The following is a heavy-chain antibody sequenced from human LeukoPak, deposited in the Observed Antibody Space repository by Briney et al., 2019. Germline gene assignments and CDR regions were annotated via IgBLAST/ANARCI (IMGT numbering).Heavy chain of an antibody. D-gene: IGHD3-22*01. J-gene: IGHJ4*02. CDR1: GGSVTSSYY. V-gene: IGHV4-61*03. CDR2: VSISGT. CDR3: ARARGYYYDFDY. Sequence: SETLSLTCTVSGGSVTSSYYWSWIRQPPGKGLDWIGYVSISGTKYNPSLKSRVTISVDTSKNHFSLKLSSVTAADTAVYYCARARGYYYDFDYWGQGALLTVSS.